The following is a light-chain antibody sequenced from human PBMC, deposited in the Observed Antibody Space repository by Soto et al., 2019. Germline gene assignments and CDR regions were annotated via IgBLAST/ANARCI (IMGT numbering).Light chain of an antibody. V-gene: IGLV4-60*02. Sequence: QLVLTQSSSASASLGSSVKLTCTLSSGRSDYIIAWHQQQPGRAPRYLLKLERSGSYNKGSGVPDRFSGSSSAADRYLTISNLQFEDEADYYCETWDTNTWVFGGGTKLTVL. CDR2: LERSGSY. CDR1: SGRSDYI. J-gene: IGLJ3*02. CDR3: ETWDTNTWV.